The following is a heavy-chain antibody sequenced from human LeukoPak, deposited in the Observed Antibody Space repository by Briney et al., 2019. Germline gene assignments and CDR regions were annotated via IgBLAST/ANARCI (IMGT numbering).Heavy chain of an antibody. CDR1: GFTVSSNY. J-gene: IGHJ4*02. D-gene: IGHD6-19*01. V-gene: IGHV3-66*01. Sequence: GGSLRLSCAASGFTVSSNYMSWVRQAPGKGLEWVSVIYSGGSTHYADSVKGRFTISRDNSKNTLYLQMNSLRAEDTAVYYCASWRSGWYGDYWGQGTLVTVSS. CDR2: IYSGGST. CDR3: ASWRSGWYGDY.